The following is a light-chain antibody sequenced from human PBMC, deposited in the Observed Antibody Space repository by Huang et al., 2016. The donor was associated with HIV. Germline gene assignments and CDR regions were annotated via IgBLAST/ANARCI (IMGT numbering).Light chain of an antibody. CDR3: QQCGSPTWT. CDR1: QFVANAY. J-gene: IGKJ1*01. V-gene: IGKV3-20*01. Sequence: VLTQSPGTLSLSPADRATLSCRASQFVANAYVAWYQHKPGQSPRLLIYGASMRASGIPDMVSGSGFGTDFTLTISRLESDDFAVYFCQQCGSPTWTFGQGTKVEIK. CDR2: GAS.